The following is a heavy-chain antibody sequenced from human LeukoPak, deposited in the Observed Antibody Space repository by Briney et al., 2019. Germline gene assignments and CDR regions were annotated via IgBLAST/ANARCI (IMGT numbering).Heavy chain of an antibody. CDR2: IKQDGSEK. Sequence: GGSLRLSCAASGFTFSNYGMHWVRQAPGKGLEWVANIKQDGSEKYYVDSVKGRFTISRDNAKNSLYLQMNSLRAEDTAVYYCARGETRFDYWGQGTLVTVSS. CDR1: GFTFSNYG. V-gene: IGHV3-7*01. CDR3: ARGETRFDY. J-gene: IGHJ4*02.